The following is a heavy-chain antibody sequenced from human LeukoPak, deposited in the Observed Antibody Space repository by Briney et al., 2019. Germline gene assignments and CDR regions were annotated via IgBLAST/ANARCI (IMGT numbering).Heavy chain of an antibody. D-gene: IGHD3-3*01. Sequence: SSETLSLTCTVSGGSISSYYWSWIRQPAGKGLEWIGLIYTRGSTNYNPSLKSRVTMSVDTSKNQFSLKLSSVTAADTAVYYCAKGPRGITIFGVVIIRSWFDPWGQGTLVTVSS. V-gene: IGHV4-4*07. CDR2: IYTRGST. CDR3: AKGPRGITIFGVVIIRSWFDP. J-gene: IGHJ5*02. CDR1: GGSISSYY.